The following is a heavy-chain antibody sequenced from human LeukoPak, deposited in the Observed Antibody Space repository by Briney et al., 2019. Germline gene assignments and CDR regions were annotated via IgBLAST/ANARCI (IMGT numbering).Heavy chain of an antibody. CDR3: ARDPNGDYIGAFEF. V-gene: IGHV3-23*01. D-gene: IGHD4-17*01. CDR1: GFTFSNYA. Sequence: GGSLRLSCAASGFTFSNYAVMWVRQAPGQGLEWVSAITSGGSPRYTDSVKGRFTISRDNSKNTLYLQMNSLKTEDTAQYFCARDPNGDYIGAFEFWGQGTGVTVSS. CDR2: ITSGGSP. J-gene: IGHJ3*01.